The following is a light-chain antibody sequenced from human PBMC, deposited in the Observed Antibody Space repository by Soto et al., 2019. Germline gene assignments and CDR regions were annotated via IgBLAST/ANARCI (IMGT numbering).Light chain of an antibody. J-gene: IGKJ4*01. Sequence: IQLTQSPSSLSASVGDRVTITCRASQGISSYLAWYQQKPGKAPKLLIYAASTLQSGVPSRFSGSESGTDFTLTISSLQPEDFATYDCQQLNSYPLNFGGGTKVEIK. CDR2: AAS. V-gene: IGKV1-9*01. CDR3: QQLNSYPLN. CDR1: QGISSY.